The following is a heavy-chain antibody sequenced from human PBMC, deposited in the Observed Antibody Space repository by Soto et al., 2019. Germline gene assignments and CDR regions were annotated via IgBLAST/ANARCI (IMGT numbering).Heavy chain of an antibody. CDR2: IYYSGST. J-gene: IGHJ5*02. CDR3: VRDNSATFPATPGDEKTDWRGWWFDP. Sequence: PSETLSLTCTVSGCSISSYYWSWIRQPPGKGLEWIGYIYYSGSTNYNPSLKSRVTISVDTSKNQFSLKLSSVTAADTAVYYCVRDNSATFPATPGDEKTDWRGWWFDPWGQGTLVTVSS. V-gene: IGHV4-59*01. D-gene: IGHD2-15*01. CDR1: GCSISSYY.